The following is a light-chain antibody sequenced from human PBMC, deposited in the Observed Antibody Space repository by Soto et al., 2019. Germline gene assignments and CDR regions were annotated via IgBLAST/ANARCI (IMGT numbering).Light chain of an antibody. CDR2: EVS. Sequence: QSALTQPASVSGSPGQSITISCIGTSSDVGGYNYVSWYQQHPGKAPKLMIYEVSNRPSGVSNRFSGSKSGNTASLTISGLQAEDEADYYCSSYTSSSTRVFGGGTQLTVL. CDR3: SSYTSSSTRV. V-gene: IGLV2-14*01. CDR1: SSDVGGYNY. J-gene: IGLJ3*02.